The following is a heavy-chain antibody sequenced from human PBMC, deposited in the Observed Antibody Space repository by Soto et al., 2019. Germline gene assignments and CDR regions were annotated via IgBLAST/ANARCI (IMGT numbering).Heavy chain of an antibody. CDR1: GESISSSSYY. CDR3: ARQRTTVVTQAYFDH. D-gene: IGHD2-21*02. V-gene: IGHV4-39*01. J-gene: IGHJ4*02. CDR2: IYYSGRT. Sequence: SETLSLTCLFSGESISSSSYYWGWIPQPPGKGLEWIGSIYYSGRTYYNPSFKSRVTISIDTSKNQFSLKLSSVTATDTAVYYCARQRTTVVTQAYFDHWGQGALVTVSS.